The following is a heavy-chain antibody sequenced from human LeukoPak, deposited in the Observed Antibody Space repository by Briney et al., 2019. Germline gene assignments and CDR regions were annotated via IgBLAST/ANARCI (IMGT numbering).Heavy chain of an antibody. D-gene: IGHD3-10*01. CDR3: TTDEEGLLWFGEPDY. V-gene: IGHV3-23*01. CDR2: ISGSGGST. Sequence: GGSLRLSCAASGFTFSSYAMSWVRQAPGKGLEWVSAISGSGGSTYYADSVKGRFTISRDNSKNTLYLQMNSLKTEDTAVYYCTTDEEGLLWFGEPDYWGQGTLVTVSS. J-gene: IGHJ4*02. CDR1: GFTFSSYA.